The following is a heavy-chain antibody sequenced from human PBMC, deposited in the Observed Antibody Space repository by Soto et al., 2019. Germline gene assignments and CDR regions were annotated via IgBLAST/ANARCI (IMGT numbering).Heavy chain of an antibody. CDR1: GCTYSKYW. D-gene: IGHD6-13*01. V-gene: IGHV3-30*03. J-gene: IGHJ4*02. CDR2: ISYDGSNK. CDR3: ARLCIAAAGRCSDRVDY. Sequence: SLRLSYVASGCTYSKYWMSWARQAPGKGLEWVAVISYDGSNKYYADSVKGRFTISRDNSKNTLYLQMNSLRAEDTAVYYCARLCIAAAGRCSDRVDYWGQGTLVTVSS.